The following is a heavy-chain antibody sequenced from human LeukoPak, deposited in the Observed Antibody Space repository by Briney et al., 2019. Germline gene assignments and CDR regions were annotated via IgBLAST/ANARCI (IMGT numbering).Heavy chain of an antibody. CDR2: LIPIFGTA. V-gene: IGHV1-69*05. CDR1: GGTFSSYA. J-gene: IGHJ6*03. D-gene: IGHD2/OR15-2a*01. CDR3: ARSVIGPAVDPYYYYYMDV. Sequence: SVKVSCKASGGTFSSYAISWVRQAPGQGLEWMGGLIPIFGTANYAQKFQGRVTITTDESTSTAYMELSSLRSEDTAVYYCARSVIGPAVDPYYYYYMDVWGKGTTVTVSS.